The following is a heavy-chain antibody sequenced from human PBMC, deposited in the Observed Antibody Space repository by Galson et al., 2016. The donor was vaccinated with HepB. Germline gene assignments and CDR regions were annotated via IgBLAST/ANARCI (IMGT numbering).Heavy chain of an antibody. D-gene: IGHD3-22*01. Sequence: SVKVSCKVPGYSLSAVSIHWVRQAPGKGLEWIGGFDPQDGESVYAQKFQGRVIMTEDTSTDTAYMEVSRLTSEDTALYYCVTSSPSSGWYEGFSFWGQGTLVPVSS. CDR3: VTSSPSSGWYEGFSF. J-gene: IGHJ4*02. V-gene: IGHV1-24*01. CDR1: GYSLSAVS. CDR2: FDPQDGES.